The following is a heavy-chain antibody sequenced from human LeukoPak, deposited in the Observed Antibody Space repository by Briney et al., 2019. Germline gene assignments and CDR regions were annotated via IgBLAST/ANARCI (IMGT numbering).Heavy chain of an antibody. Sequence: PSETLSLTCTVSGGSVSSGSYYWSWIRQPPGKGLEWIGYIYYNGSTNYSPSLKSRVTISIDTSKNQFSLKLSSVTAADTAMYFCARDRKFRQAILTLRPREYYYGMDVWGQGTTVTVSS. V-gene: IGHV4-61*01. CDR2: IYYNGST. J-gene: IGHJ6*02. CDR1: GGSVSSGSYY. D-gene: IGHD2-8*01. CDR3: ARDRKFRQAILTLRPREYYYGMDV.